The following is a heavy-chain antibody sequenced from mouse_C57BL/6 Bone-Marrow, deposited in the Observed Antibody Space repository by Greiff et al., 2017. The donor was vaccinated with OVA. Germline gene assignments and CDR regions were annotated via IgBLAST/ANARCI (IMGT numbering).Heavy chain of an antibody. Sequence: EVMLVESGGGLVQPGGSMKLSCVASGFTFSNYWMNWVRQSPEKGLEWVAQIRLKSDNYATHYAESVKGRFTISRDDSKSSVYLQMNNLRAEDTGIYYCTTPPLPWIFDYWGQGTTLTVSS. V-gene: IGHV6-3*01. CDR1: GFTFSNYW. J-gene: IGHJ2*01. CDR2: IRLKSDNYAT. CDR3: TTPPLPWIFDY.